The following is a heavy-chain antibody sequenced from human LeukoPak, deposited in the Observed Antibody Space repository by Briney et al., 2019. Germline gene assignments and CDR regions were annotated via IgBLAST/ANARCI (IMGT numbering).Heavy chain of an antibody. CDR2: IIPIFGTA. D-gene: IGHD6-13*01. CDR1: GYTFTSYD. V-gene: IGHV1-69*13. Sequence: SVKVSCKASGYTFTSYDINWVRQATGQGLEWMGGIIPIFGTANYAQKFQGRVTITADESTSTAYMELSSLRSEDTAVYYCARGAMIAAAGVWVGGYWGQGTLVTVSS. J-gene: IGHJ4*02. CDR3: ARGAMIAAAGVWVGGY.